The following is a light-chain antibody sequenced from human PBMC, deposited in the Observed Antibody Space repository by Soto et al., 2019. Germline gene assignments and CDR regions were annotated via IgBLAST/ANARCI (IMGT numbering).Light chain of an antibody. Sequence: DIQMTQSPSVLSASVGDRVPSTCRASQAISYYLNCYQQRPGKAPNLLIFGANTLQSGVPSRFSGSGYWKDFTLTITTRQPEDVGIYYWQQCHSTPRTFGQGTRRE. V-gene: IGKV1-39*01. CDR2: GAN. CDR1: QAISYY. CDR3: QQCHSTPRT. J-gene: IGKJ5*01.